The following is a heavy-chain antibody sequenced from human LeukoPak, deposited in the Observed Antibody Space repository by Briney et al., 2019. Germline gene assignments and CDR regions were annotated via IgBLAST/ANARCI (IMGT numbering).Heavy chain of an antibody. CDR3: ARTIAQYSNTWLYYYYGLDV. Sequence: GGSLRLSCAASGFTFGGYAMSWVRQAPGKGLEWVSSISAGSEDSYYADSVKGRFTISRDNSKSTLYLQMNSLRADDTAVYYCARTIAQYSNTWLYYYYGLDVWDQGTTVTVSS. D-gene: IGHD1-7*01. CDR1: GFTFGGYA. CDR2: ISAGSEDS. V-gene: IGHV3-23*01. J-gene: IGHJ6*02.